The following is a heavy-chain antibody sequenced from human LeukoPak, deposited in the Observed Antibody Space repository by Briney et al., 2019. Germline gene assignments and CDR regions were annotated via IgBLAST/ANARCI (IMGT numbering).Heavy chain of an antibody. CDR2: ITSTSNHI. CDR3: ARVYSANGYGSGYYDY. CDR1: GFIFSTYD. D-gene: IGHD3-10*01. V-gene: IGHV3-21*01. Sequence: GGSLRLSCVASGFIFSTYDMNWVRQAPGKGLEWVSAITSTSNHINYADSVKGRFTISRDSANNSLYLQMNSLRAEDTAVYYCARVYSANGYGSGYYDYWGQGTLVTASS. J-gene: IGHJ4*02.